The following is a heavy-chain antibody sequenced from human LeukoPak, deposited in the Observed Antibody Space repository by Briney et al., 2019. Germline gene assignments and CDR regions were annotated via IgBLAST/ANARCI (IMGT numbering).Heavy chain of an antibody. V-gene: IGHV1-8*01. CDR1: GYTFTTYD. J-gene: IGHJ4*02. CDR3: ARGRGGGTYYYSDY. CDR2: MNPNSGNT. D-gene: IGHD1-26*01. Sequence: ASVRVSCKASGYTFTTYDINWVRQAPGQGLEWMGWMNPNSGNTDYAQKFQGRVTMTRNTSISTAYMEVSSLTSEDTAVYYCARGRGGGTYYYSDYWGQGTLVTVSS.